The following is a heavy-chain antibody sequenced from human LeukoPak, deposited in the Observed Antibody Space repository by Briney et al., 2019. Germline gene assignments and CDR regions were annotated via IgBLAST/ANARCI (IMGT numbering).Heavy chain of an antibody. CDR1: GYTFTSYG. Sequence: ASVKVSCKASGYTFTSYGISWVRQAPGQGLEWMGWISAYNGNTNYPQKLQGRVTMTTDTSTSTAYMELRRLRSDDTAVYYCARGHTVLLWFGELLTLDYWGQGTLVTVSS. D-gene: IGHD3-10*01. CDR3: ARGHTVLLWFGELLTLDY. J-gene: IGHJ4*02. V-gene: IGHV1-18*01. CDR2: ISAYNGNT.